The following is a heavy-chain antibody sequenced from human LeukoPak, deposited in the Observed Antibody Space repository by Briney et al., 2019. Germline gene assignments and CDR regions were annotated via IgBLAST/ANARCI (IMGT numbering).Heavy chain of an antibody. CDR2: INPSGGST. Sequence: ASVKVSCKASGYTFTSYYMHWVRQAPGQGLEWMGIINPSGGSTSYAQKFQGRVTMTRDTSTSTVYMELSSLRSEDTAVYYCARDLGSAGGSYRSSCWFDPWGQGTLVTVSS. CDR1: GYTFTSYY. D-gene: IGHD1-26*01. CDR3: ARDLGSAGGSYRSSCWFDP. V-gene: IGHV1-46*01. J-gene: IGHJ5*02.